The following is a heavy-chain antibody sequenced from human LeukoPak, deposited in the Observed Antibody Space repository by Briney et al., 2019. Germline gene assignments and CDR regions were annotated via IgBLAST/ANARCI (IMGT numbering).Heavy chain of an antibody. CDR1: GYSFTSYW. CDR3: AKRRIQDSSGHDAFDI. J-gene: IGHJ3*02. Sequence: GESLKFSCQGSGYSFTSYWIGWVRQMPGKGLEWMGIIYPGDSDTRYSPSFQGQVTISADKSISTAYLQWSSLKASDTAIYFQAKRRIQDSSGHDAFDIWGQGTMVTVSS. V-gene: IGHV5-51*01. D-gene: IGHD3-22*01. CDR2: IYPGDSDT.